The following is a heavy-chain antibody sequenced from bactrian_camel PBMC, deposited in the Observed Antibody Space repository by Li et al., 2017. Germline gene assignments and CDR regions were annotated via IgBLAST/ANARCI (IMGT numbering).Heavy chain of an antibody. J-gene: IGHJ4*01. CDR3: AAGPRGGWAVCSSDGFRRANIAY. CDR1: GYTYGGMC. CDR2: IDSKGIM. D-gene: IGHD7*01. Sequence: HVQLVESGGGSVQAGGSLRLSCSASGYTYGGMCMAWFRQAPGKEREEVAHIDSKGIMTYAKSVEGRFAISRDPAKNTVYLQMNNLKPEDTGMYYCAAGPRGGWAVCSSDGFRRANIAYWGQGTQVTVS. V-gene: IGHV3S53*01.